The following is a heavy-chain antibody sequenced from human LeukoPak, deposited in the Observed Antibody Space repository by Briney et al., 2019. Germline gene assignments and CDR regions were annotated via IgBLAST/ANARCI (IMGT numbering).Heavy chain of an antibody. CDR2: IYYTGNT. Sequence: SETLSLTCTVSGGSISSYYWTWIRQPPGKGLEWIGYIYYTGNTNYNPSLKSRVTISVDTSNTQFSLKLSSVTAADTAVYYCARASYSSGWLPFDYWGQGTLVTVSS. V-gene: IGHV4-59*01. D-gene: IGHD6-19*01. CDR1: GGSISSYY. J-gene: IGHJ4*02. CDR3: ARASYSSGWLPFDY.